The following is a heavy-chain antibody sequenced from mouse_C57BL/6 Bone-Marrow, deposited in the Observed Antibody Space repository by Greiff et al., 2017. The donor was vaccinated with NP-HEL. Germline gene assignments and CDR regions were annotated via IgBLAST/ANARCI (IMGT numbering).Heavy chain of an antibody. J-gene: IGHJ4*01. V-gene: IGHV14-4*01. CDR2: IDPENGDT. D-gene: IGHD1-1*01. CDR3: TTGGSSPYAMDY. Sequence: VQLQQSGAELVRPGASVKLSCTVSGFNIKDDYMHWVKQRPEQGLEWIGWIDPENGDTEYASKFQGKATITADTSSNTAYLQLSILTSEDTAVYYGTTGGSSPYAMDYWGQGTSVTVSS. CDR1: GFNIKDDY.